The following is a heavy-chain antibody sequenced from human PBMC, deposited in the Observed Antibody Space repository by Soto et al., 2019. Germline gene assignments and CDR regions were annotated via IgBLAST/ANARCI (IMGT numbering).Heavy chain of an antibody. J-gene: IGHJ5*02. D-gene: IGHD2-21*01. CDR2: INPNSGGT. Sequence: ASVKVSCKASGYTFTGYYMHWVRQAPGQGLEWMGWINPNSGGTNYAQKFQGWVTMTRDTSISTAYMELSRLRSDDTAVYYCAREGEISADWFDPWGQGTLVTVSS. CDR3: AREGEISADWFDP. CDR1: GYTFTGYY. V-gene: IGHV1-2*04.